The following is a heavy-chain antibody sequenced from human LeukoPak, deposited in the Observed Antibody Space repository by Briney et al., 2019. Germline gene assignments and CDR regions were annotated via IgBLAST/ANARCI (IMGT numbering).Heavy chain of an antibody. D-gene: IGHD2-2*01. J-gene: IGHJ3*01. CDR1: GFTVSANY. CDR3: ARSTTSCLCDAFDV. CDR2: IYSSGRT. Sequence: GGSLRLSCAASGFTVSANYMSWVRQAPGKGLERVSLIYSSGRTFYADSVKGRFTISRDNSKNTLYLQMNSLRAEDTAVYYCARSTTSCLCDAFDVRGQGTMVTVSS. V-gene: IGHV3-66*02.